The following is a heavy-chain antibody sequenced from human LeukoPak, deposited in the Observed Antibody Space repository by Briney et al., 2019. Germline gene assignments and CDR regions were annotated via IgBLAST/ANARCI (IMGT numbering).Heavy chain of an antibody. CDR2: IYHSGST. J-gene: IGHJ4*02. D-gene: IGHD2-15*01. Sequence: PSETLSLTCTVSGYSISSGYYWGWIRQPPGKGLEWIGEIYHSGSTNYNPSLKSRVAISVDKSKNQFSLKLSSVTAADTAVYYCARDFEGISGLFDYWGQGTLVTVSS. CDR3: ARDFEGISGLFDY. CDR1: GYSISSGYY. V-gene: IGHV4-38-2*02.